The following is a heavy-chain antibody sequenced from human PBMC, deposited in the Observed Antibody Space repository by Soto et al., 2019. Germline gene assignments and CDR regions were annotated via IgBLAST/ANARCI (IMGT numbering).Heavy chain of an antibody. CDR3: ARGVHIAVVTAIRGAEYFQH. CDR1: GFTFSSYE. J-gene: IGHJ1*01. Sequence: EVQLVESGGGLVQPGGSLRLSCAASGFTFSSYEMNWVRQAPGKGLVWVSYISSSGSTVYYADSVKGRFTISGDNAKNPLHLQVTSLRAEDTDVYYCARGVHIAVVTAIRGAEYFQHSGQGTLVIVA. CDR2: ISSSGSTV. D-gene: IGHD2-21*02. V-gene: IGHV3-48*03.